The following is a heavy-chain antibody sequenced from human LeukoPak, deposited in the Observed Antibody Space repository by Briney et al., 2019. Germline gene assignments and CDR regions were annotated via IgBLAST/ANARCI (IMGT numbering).Heavy chain of an antibody. D-gene: IGHD3-10*01. CDR3: ARDGAFSYGSGSPFYYYYMDV. J-gene: IGHJ6*03. CDR2: IIPIFGTA. V-gene: IGHV1-69*06. CDR1: GGTFSSYA. Sequence: GASVKVSCKASGGTFSSYAISWVRQAPGQGLEWMGGIIPIFGTANYAQKFQGRVTITADKSTSTAYMELSSLGSEDTAVYYCARDGAFSYGSGSPFYYYYMDVWGKGTTVTVSS.